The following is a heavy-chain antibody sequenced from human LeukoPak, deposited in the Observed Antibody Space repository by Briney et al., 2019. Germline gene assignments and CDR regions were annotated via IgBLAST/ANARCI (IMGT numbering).Heavy chain of an antibody. Sequence: SETLSLTCAVYGGSFSGYYWSWIRQPPGKGLEWIGYIYYSGSTNYNPSLKSRVTISVDTSKNQFSLKLSSVTAADTAVYYCARVHYGDYVYFDYWGQGTLVTVSS. J-gene: IGHJ4*02. CDR2: IYYSGST. V-gene: IGHV4-59*01. D-gene: IGHD4-17*01. CDR1: GGSFSGYY. CDR3: ARVHYGDYVYFDY.